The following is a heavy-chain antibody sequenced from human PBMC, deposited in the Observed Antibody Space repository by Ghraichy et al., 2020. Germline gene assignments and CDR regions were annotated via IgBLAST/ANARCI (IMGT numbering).Heavy chain of an antibody. V-gene: IGHV7-4-1*02. CDR3: ARDYYGSGSYYGWLRNYYYYGMDV. D-gene: IGHD3-10*01. Sequence: ASVKVSCKASGYTFTSYAMNWVRQAPGQGLEWMGWINTNTGNPTYAQGFTGRFVFSLDTSVSTAYLQISSLKAEDTAVYYCARDYYGSGSYYGWLRNYYYYGMDVWGQGTTVTVSS. CDR2: INTNTGNP. CDR1: GYTFTSYA. J-gene: IGHJ6*02.